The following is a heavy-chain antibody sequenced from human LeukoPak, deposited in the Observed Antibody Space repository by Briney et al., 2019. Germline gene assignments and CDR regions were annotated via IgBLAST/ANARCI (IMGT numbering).Heavy chain of an antibody. CDR2: IRSKANSYAT. D-gene: IGHD5-18*01. J-gene: IGHJ4*02. V-gene: IGHV3-73*01. CDR3: TSFVDTAMMYYFDY. Sequence: GGSLRLSCAASGFTFSGSAMHWVRQVSGKGLEWVGRIRSKANSYATAYAASVKGRFTISRDDSMNTAYLQMNSLKTEDTAAYYCTSFVDTAMMYYFDYWGQGTLVTVSS. CDR1: GFTFSGSA.